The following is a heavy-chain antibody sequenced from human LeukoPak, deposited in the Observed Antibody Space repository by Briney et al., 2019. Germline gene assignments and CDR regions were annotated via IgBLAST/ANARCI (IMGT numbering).Heavy chain of an antibody. Sequence: SETLSLTCTVSGGSISSSSYYWSWIRQPPGKGLEWIGEINHSGSTNYSPSLKSRVTLSVDTSKNQFSLRLSSVTAADTAVYYCARLTITTRPFDYWGQGTLVTVSS. CDR1: GGSISSSSYY. V-gene: IGHV4-39*07. J-gene: IGHJ4*02. CDR3: ARLTITTRPFDY. D-gene: IGHD3-3*01. CDR2: INHSGST.